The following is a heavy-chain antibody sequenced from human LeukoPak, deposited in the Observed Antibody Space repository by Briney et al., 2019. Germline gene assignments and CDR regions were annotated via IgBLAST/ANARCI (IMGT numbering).Heavy chain of an antibody. CDR1: GGPISSYY. J-gene: IGHJ4*02. V-gene: IGHV4-4*07. CDR3: ARDAYYYDSSGYYNSDY. Sequence: SETLSLTCTVSGGPISSYYWSWIRQPPGKGLGWIGRIYTDGSTYYNPSLRSRVTMSVDTSKNQFSLKLTSVTAADTAVYYCARDAYYYDSSGYYNSDYWGQGTLVTVSS. CDR2: IYTDGST. D-gene: IGHD3-22*01.